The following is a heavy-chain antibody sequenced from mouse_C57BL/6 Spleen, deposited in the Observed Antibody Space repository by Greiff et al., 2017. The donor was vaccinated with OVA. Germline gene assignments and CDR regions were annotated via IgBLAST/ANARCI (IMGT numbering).Heavy chain of an antibody. CDR1: GYTFTDYY. CDR3: ARTGRGAWFAY. V-gene: IGHV1-76*01. Sequence: VQLQQSGAELVRPGASVKLSCKASGYTFTDYYINWVKQRPGQGLEWIARIYPGSGNTYSNEKFKGKATLTAEKSSSTAYMQLSSLTSEDSAVYFCARTGRGAWFAYWGQGTLVTVSA. J-gene: IGHJ3*01. D-gene: IGHD4-1*01. CDR2: IYPGSGNT.